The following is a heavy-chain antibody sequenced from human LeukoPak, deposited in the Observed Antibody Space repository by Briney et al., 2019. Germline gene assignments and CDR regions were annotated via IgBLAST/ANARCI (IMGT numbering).Heavy chain of an antibody. CDR1: GGSISGGGSY. CDR2: TYYTGKT. J-gene: IGHJ4*02. Sequence: SQTLSLTCSVSGGSISGGGSYWSWIRQHPGKGLEWIGSTYYTGKTYYNPSLRSRVTISVDTSKNQFSLELSSVTAADTAVYYCARDVESYYYFDFWGQGALVTVSS. D-gene: IGHD3-10*01. V-gene: IGHV4-31*03. CDR3: ARDVESYYYFDF.